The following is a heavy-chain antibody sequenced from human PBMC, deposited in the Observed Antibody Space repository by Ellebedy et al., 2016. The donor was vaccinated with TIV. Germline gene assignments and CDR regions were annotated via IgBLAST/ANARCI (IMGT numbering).Heavy chain of an antibody. CDR3: ARSPRGTMKFDH. J-gene: IGHJ4*02. CDR2: IFRDGTRI. V-gene: IGHV3-33*04. D-gene: IGHD3-22*01. CDR1: GFDFNNYD. Sequence: GESLKISCTTSGFDFNNYDMNWVRQAPGKGLEWVAVIFRDGTRIYYADSVRGRFSISSDTSKNMVHLQMNSLRVEDTAMFFCARSPRGTMKFDHWGQGTRVTVS.